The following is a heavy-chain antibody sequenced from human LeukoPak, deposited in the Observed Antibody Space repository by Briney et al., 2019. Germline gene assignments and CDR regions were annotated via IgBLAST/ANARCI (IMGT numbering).Heavy chain of an antibody. Sequence: PSETLSLTCTVSGGSISSYYWSWIRQPAGKGLEWIGRIYTSGSTNYNPSLKSRVTMPVDTSKNQFSLKLSSVTAADTAVYYCARDLQQWLSESQRNDYMDVWGKGTTVTVSS. CDR1: GGSISSYY. J-gene: IGHJ6*03. CDR3: ARDLQQWLSESQRNDYMDV. V-gene: IGHV4-4*07. CDR2: IYTSGST. D-gene: IGHD6-19*01.